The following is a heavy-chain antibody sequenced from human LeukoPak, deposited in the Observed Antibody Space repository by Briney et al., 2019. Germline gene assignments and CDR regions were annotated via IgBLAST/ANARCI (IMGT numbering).Heavy chain of an antibody. CDR3: ARDRLLDYYYYMDV. Sequence: GGSLRLSCAASGFTFSSYSMNWVRQAPGKGLEWVSYISSSSSTIYYADSVKGRFTISRDNAKNSLYLQMNSLRAEDTAVYYCARDRLLDYYYYMDVWGKGTTVTVSS. V-gene: IGHV3-48*04. D-gene: IGHD2-15*01. J-gene: IGHJ6*03. CDR2: ISSSSSTI. CDR1: GFTFSSYS.